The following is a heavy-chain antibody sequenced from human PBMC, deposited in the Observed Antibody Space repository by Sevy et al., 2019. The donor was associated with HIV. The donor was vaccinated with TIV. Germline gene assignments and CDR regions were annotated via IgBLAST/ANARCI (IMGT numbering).Heavy chain of an antibody. V-gene: IGHV3-30*02. CDR3: AKSNILILEWLPHKYYFDY. Sequence: GGSLRLSCAASGFTFSSYGMHWVRQAPGKGLEWVAFIRYDGSNKYYADSVKGRFTISRDNSKNTLYLQMNSLRAEDTAVYYCAKSNILILEWLPHKYYFDYWGQGTLVTVSS. J-gene: IGHJ4*02. CDR2: IRYDGSNK. CDR1: GFTFSSYG. D-gene: IGHD3-3*01.